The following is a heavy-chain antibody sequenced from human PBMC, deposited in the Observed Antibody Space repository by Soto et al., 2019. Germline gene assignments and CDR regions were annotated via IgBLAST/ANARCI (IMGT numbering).Heavy chain of an antibody. V-gene: IGHV4-34*01. Sequence: TSETLSLTCAVYGGSFSGYYWSWIRQPPGKGLEWIGEINHSGSTNYNPSLKSRVTISVDTSKNQFSLKLSSVTAADTAVYYCARGRVLHYYGSGSYRYWGQGTLVTVS. D-gene: IGHD3-10*01. CDR3: ARGRVLHYYGSGSYRY. CDR1: GGSFSGYY. CDR2: INHSGST. J-gene: IGHJ4*02.